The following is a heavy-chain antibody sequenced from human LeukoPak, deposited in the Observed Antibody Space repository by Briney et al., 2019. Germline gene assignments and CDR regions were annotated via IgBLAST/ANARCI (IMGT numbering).Heavy chain of an antibody. Sequence: GGSLRLSCAASGFTFSTYWMSWGRQAPGKGLEWVANIKYDGSDKYYVDSVKGRFTISRDNAKNSLYLQMNSLRAEDTAVYYCARDFSVVTVDYWGQGTLVTVSS. CDR1: GFTFSTYW. V-gene: IGHV3-7*05. D-gene: IGHD2-21*02. CDR3: ARDFSVVTVDY. J-gene: IGHJ4*02. CDR2: IKYDGSDK.